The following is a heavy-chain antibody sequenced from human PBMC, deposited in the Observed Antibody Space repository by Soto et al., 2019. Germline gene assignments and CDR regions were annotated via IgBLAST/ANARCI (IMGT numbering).Heavy chain of an antibody. V-gene: IGHV2-26*01. J-gene: IGHJ5*02. Sequence: QVTLKESGPVLVKPTETLTLRCTVSGLSITDSEMGVSWIRRPPGQPLAWLAYIDSSGEKSYRTFLKSRLAISKDTSKSQIVLTMTNMDPADTATYYCARRHLAVAVSPWFDPWGQGIPVTVSS. CDR2: IDSSGEK. D-gene: IGHD6-19*01. CDR1: GLSITDSEMG. CDR3: ARRHLAVAVSPWFDP.